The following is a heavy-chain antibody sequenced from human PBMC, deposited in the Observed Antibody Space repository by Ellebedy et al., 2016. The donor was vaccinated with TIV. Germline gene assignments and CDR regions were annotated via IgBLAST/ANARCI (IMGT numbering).Heavy chain of an antibody. CDR3: ARALYSSDRRWFDP. J-gene: IGHJ5*02. CDR1: GYTFTSYA. CDR2: INAGNGNT. D-gene: IGHD6-19*01. V-gene: IGHV1-3*01. Sequence: AASVKVSCKTSGYTFTSYAMHWVRQAPGQRLEWMGWINAGNGNTEYSQKFQGRVTMTRDTSTSTVDMELSSLRSDDTAVYYCARALYSSDRRWFDPWGQGTLVTVSS.